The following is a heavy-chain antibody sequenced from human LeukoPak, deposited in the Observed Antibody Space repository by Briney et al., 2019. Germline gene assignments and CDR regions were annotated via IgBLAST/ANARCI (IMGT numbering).Heavy chain of an antibody. CDR1: GFTFSSYG. J-gene: IGHJ3*02. CDR3: AKGRDYYDSSGYGAFDI. D-gene: IGHD3-22*01. Sequence: GGSLRLSCAASGFTFSSYGMHWVRQAPGKGLEWVAVISYDESFKYYSDSVKGRFTISRDNSKNTLYLQMNSLRAEDTAVYYCAKGRDYYDSSGYGAFDIWGQGTMVTVSS. CDR2: ISYDESFK. V-gene: IGHV3-30*18.